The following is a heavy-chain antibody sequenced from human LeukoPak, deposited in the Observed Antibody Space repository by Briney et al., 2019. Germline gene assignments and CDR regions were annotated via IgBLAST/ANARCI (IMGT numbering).Heavy chain of an antibody. CDR2: ISTSSSYI. CDR3: ARDDNWNDKPFDF. V-gene: IGHV3-21*01. Sequence: PGGSLRLSCAASGFNLRAYTMNWVRQAQGKGLEWVSSISTSSSYIYYADSVKGRFTISRDNAENSLYLQMHSLRVEDTALYYCARDDNWNDKPFDFWGQGTLVTVSS. D-gene: IGHD1-20*01. CDR1: GFNLRAYT. J-gene: IGHJ4*02.